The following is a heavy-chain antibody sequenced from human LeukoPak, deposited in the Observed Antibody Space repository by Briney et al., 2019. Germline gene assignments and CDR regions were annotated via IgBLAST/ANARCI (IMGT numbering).Heavy chain of an antibody. Sequence: SGPTLVNPTQTLTLTCTFSGFSLSTSGMCVSWIRQPPGKALEWLARIDWDDDKYYSTSLKTRLTISKDTSKNQVVLTMTNMDPVDTATYYCARLQYSSSSRNWFDPWGQGTLVTVSS. CDR1: GFSLSTSGMC. V-gene: IGHV2-70*11. J-gene: IGHJ5*02. CDR2: IDWDDDK. CDR3: ARLQYSSSSRNWFDP. D-gene: IGHD6-6*01.